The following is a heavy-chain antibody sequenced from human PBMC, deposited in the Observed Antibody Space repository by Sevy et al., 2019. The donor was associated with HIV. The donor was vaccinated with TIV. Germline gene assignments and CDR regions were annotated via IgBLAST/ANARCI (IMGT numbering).Heavy chain of an antibody. J-gene: IGHJ6*02. V-gene: IGHV3-48*03. CDR3: AKRGGQYDLGMDV. D-gene: IGHD1-1*01. CDR2: ISTSGSNR. CDR1: GFIFSSFE. Sequence: GGSLRLSCAASGFIFSSFEMNWVRQAPGKGLEWVSSISTSGSNRYYADSVKRRVTISRDNAKKSLYLQMNSLRAEDTAIYFCAKRGGQYDLGMDVWGQGTTVTVSS.